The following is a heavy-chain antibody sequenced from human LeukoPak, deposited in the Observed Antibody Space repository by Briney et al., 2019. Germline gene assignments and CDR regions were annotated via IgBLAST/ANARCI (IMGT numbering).Heavy chain of an antibody. V-gene: IGHV4-30-2*01. CDR3: ARGDGSGSGRWFDP. CDR1: GASISSGTYS. CDR2: IYHTGST. D-gene: IGHD3-10*01. Sequence: SETLSLTCTVSGASISSGTYSWSWIRQPPGEGLEWIGYIYHTGSTYYNPPLKSRVTISVDRSKNQFSLNLNSVTAADTALYYCARGDGSGSGRWFDPWGQGTLITVSS. J-gene: IGHJ5*02.